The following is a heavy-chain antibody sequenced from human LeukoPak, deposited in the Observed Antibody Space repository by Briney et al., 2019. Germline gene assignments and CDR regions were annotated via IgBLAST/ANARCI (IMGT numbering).Heavy chain of an antibody. CDR1: GFTFSSYS. D-gene: IGHD2-2*01. Sequence: PGGFLRLSCAASGFTFSSYSMNWVRQAPGKGLEWVSSISSSGSTIYYADSVKGRFTISRDNAKNSLYLQMNSLRAEDTAVHYCAREGCSSTSCYYYFDYWGQGTLVTVSS. J-gene: IGHJ4*02. CDR3: AREGCSSTSCYYYFDY. V-gene: IGHV3-48*04. CDR2: ISSSGSTI.